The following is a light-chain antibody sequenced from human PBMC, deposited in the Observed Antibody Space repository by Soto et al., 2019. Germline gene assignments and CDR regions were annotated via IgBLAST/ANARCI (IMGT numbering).Light chain of an antibody. CDR2: GAS. CDR1: QSFSSSY. CDR3: QQYCSSLFT. V-gene: IGKV3-20*01. Sequence: EIVLTQSPGTLSLSPGERATLSCRASQSFSSSYLAWYQQKPDQAPRLLIYGASSRATGIPDRFSGSGSGTDFTLTISRLEPEDFAVYYCQQYCSSLFTFGSRTTVDI. J-gene: IGKJ3*01.